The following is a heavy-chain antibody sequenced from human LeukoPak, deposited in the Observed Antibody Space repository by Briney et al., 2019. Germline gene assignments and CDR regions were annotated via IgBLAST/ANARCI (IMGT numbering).Heavy chain of an antibody. CDR2: ISGSGGST. V-gene: IGHV3-23*01. D-gene: IGHD3-10*01. J-gene: IGHJ4*02. CDR1: GFTFSSYA. CDR3: ARDLGELYYYGSGSYYNHYFDY. Sequence: GGSLRLSCAASGFTFSSYAMSWVRQAPGKGLEWVSAISGSGGSTYYADSVKGRFTISRDNSKNTLYLQMNSLRAEDTAVYYCARDLGELYYYGSGSYYNHYFDYWGQGTLVTVSS.